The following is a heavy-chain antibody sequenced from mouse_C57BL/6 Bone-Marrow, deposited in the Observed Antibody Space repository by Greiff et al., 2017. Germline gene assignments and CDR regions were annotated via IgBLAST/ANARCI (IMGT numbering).Heavy chain of an antibody. Sequence: EVQLQQSGPELVKPGASVKISCKASGYSFTGYYMHWVKQSHGNILDWIGYIYPYNGVSSYNQKFKGKATLTVDKSSSTAYMELRSLTSEDSAVYYGARSPYEYGCYAMDYGGEGTGVAGAS. V-gene: IGHV1-31*01. CDR3: ARSPYEYGCYAMDY. CDR2: IYPYNGVS. J-gene: IGHJ4*01. D-gene: IGHD2-4*01. CDR1: GYSFTGYY.